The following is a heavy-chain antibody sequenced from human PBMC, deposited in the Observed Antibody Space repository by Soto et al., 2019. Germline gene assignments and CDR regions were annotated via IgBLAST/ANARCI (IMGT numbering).Heavy chain of an antibody. CDR3: ARGGAAGRGDAIDI. J-gene: IGHJ3*02. V-gene: IGHV3-74*01. CDR1: GFTFRNQW. D-gene: IGHD3-10*01. CDR2: INGDGTRA. Sequence: EVQLEESGGGSVQLGESLRVSCVASGFTFRNQWMHWVRQVPGKGLVWVCRINGDGTRARYAEFVKVRFTISRDNAQNLLFLKLNSLRVEDTGVFHCARGGAAGRGDAIDIWGPGTTVAVSS.